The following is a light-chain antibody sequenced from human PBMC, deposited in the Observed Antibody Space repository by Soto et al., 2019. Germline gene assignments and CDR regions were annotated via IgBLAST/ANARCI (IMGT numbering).Light chain of an antibody. CDR3: QPSYSPLLC. CDR1: YSINGY. Sequence: DIEMTQSAATLAASVRDRDTITCRASYSINGYVNWYQQKPGKAPKFVVYYASSLQSGVPSRFSGSGSGTDFTLSIGSLQAEECRSEFCQPSYSPLLCFAAGT. V-gene: IGKV1-39*01. J-gene: IGKJ4*01. CDR2: YAS.